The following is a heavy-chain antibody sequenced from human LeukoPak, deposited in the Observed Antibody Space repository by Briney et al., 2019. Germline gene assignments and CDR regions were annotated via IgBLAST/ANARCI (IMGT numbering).Heavy chain of an antibody. CDR3: ARLGYSSGWYGVGDAFDI. D-gene: IGHD6-19*01. Sequence: GGSLRLSCAASGFTFSSYWMSWVCQAPGKGLEWVANIKQDGSEKYYVDSVKGRFTISRDNAKNSLYLQMNSLRAEDTAVYYCARLGYSSGWYGVGDAFDIWGQGTMVTVSS. CDR2: IKQDGSEK. J-gene: IGHJ3*02. V-gene: IGHV3-7*01. CDR1: GFTFSSYW.